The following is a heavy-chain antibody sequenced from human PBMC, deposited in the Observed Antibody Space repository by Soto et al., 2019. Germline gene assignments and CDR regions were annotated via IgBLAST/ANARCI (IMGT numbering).Heavy chain of an antibody. J-gene: IGHJ4*02. V-gene: IGHV4-59*08. Sequence: PSETLSLTCTVSGGSISSYYWSWIRQPPGKGLEWIGYIYYSGSTNYNPSLKSRVTISVDTSKNQFSLKLSSVTAADTAVYYCAATLDTAMASYYFDYWGQGTLVTVSS. CDR2: IYYSGST. CDR3: AATLDTAMASYYFDY. D-gene: IGHD5-18*01. CDR1: GGSISSYY.